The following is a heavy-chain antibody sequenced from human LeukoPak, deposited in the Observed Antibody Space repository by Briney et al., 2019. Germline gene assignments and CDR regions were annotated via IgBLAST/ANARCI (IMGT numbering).Heavy chain of an antibody. V-gene: IGHV3-53*01. CDR2: IHGDGST. CDR1: GFTVGSKY. J-gene: IGHJ4*02. D-gene: IGHD2-21*02. CDR3: ARGKSSDCTCIDY. Sequence: SGGSLRLSCAASGFTVGSKYMSWVREAPGKGVEWVSVIHGDGSTYYADSVKGRFTISRDNSKNTLYLQMNSLRAEDTAVYYCARGKSSDCTCIDYWGQGTLVTVSS.